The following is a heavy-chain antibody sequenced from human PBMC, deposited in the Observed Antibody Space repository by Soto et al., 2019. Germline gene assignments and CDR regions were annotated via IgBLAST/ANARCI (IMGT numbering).Heavy chain of an antibody. CDR2: IYHSGST. Sequence: PSETLSLTCAVSGGSISSSNWWSWVRQPPGEGLEWIGEIYHSGSTNYNPSLKSRVTISVDKSKNQFSLKLSSVTAADTAVYYCARDSRPHYTYSSRWYHYYYYGMDVWGQGXTVTVSS. D-gene: IGHD6-13*01. CDR3: ARDSRPHYTYSSRWYHYYYYGMDV. CDR1: GGSISSSNW. V-gene: IGHV4-4*02. J-gene: IGHJ6*02.